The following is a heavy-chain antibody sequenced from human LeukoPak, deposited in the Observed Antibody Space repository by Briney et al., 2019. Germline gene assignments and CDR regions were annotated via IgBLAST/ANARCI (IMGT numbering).Heavy chain of an antibody. J-gene: IGHJ3*02. CDR2: IASDGSHT. CDR3: ARERQDTIIHSGAFDI. V-gene: IGHV3-30-3*01. CDR1: GFTFSTYF. D-gene: IGHD3-10*01. Sequence: GRSLRLSCAASGFTFSTYFMHWVRQAPGKGLEWVVDIASDGSHTFYVESVKGRFTISRDNSKNTLYLQMNSLRAEDTAVYFCARERQDTIIHSGAFDIWGQGTMVTVSS.